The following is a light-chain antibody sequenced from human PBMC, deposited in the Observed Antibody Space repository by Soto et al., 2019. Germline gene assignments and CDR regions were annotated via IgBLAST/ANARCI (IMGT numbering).Light chain of an antibody. Sequence: DIQMTQSPSSVSASVGDRVTITCRASQSIRSWLAWYQQKPGTVPKLLIYAASSLQSGVPSRFSGSGDGTEFTLTISSLQPEDFGTYYCQQGDSFPITFGQGTRLEIK. J-gene: IGKJ5*01. V-gene: IGKV1-12*01. CDR2: AAS. CDR1: QSIRSW. CDR3: QQGDSFPIT.